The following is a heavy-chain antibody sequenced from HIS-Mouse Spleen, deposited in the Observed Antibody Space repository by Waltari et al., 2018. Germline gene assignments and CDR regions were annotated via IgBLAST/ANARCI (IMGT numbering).Heavy chain of an antibody. D-gene: IGHD7-27*01. V-gene: IGHV1-2*02. CDR3: ARDQLGGFDY. Sequence: QVQLVQSGAEVKKPGASVKVSCKASGYTCTGSYMHWVRQAPGQGLEWMGWINPNRGGKNYAQKFQGRVTMTRDTSISTAYMELSRLRSDDTAVYYCARDQLGGFDYWGQGTLVTVSS. CDR1: GYTCTGSY. J-gene: IGHJ4*02. CDR2: INPNRGGK.